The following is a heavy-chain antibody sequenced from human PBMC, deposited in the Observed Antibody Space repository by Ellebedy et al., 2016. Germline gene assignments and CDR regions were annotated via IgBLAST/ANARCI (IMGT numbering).Heavy chain of an antibody. J-gene: IGHJ4*02. V-gene: IGHV3-9*01. CDR1: GFTFDDYA. D-gene: IGHD6-6*01. Sequence: GGSLRLXCAASGFTFDDYAMHWVRQAPGKGLEWVSGISWNSGSIGYADSVKGRFTISRDNAKNSLYLQMNSLRAEDTALYYCAKGSRAYSSSSSFDYWGQGTLVTVSS. CDR3: AKGSRAYSSSSSFDY. CDR2: ISWNSGSI.